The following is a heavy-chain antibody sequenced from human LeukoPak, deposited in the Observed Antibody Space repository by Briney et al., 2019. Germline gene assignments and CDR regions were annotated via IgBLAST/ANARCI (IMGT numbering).Heavy chain of an antibody. CDR3: ATSHSGSYSYYYGMDV. CDR2: IYYSGST. CDR1: GGSISSYY. D-gene: IGHD3-10*01. J-gene: IGHJ6*01. Sequence: SETLSLTCTVSGGSISSYYWSWIRQPPGKGLEWIGYIYYSGSTNYNPSLKSRVTISVDTSKNQLTLKLSSVTAADTAVYYCATSHSGSYSYYYGMDVWGQGTTVTVSS. V-gene: IGHV4-59*08.